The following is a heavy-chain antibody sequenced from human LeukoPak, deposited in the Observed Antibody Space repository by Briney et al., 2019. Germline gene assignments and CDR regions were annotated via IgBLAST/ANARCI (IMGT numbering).Heavy chain of an antibody. CDR3: ATTRDCSSTSCYRCDAFDI. J-gene: IGHJ3*02. CDR1: GYTFSSYH. V-gene: IGHV1-46*01. Sequence: GASVKVSCKASGYTFSSYHIHWVRQAPGQGLEWMGRINPSFNPGVDVTTYAQKFQGRVTMTEDTSTDTAYMELSSLRSEDTAVYYCATTRDCSSTSCYRCDAFDIWGQGTMVTVSS. D-gene: IGHD2-2*01. CDR2: INPSFNPGVDVT.